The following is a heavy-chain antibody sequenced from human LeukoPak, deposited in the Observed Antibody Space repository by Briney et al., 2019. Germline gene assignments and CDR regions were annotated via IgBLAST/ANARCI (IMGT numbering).Heavy chain of an antibody. CDR2: SSNSGGTT. Sequence: PGGSLRLSCSPSGFPSSGYAMHWVRQAPGKGLKYVSVSSNSGGTTYDAHLMKGRFTFNKDYSKKTLYLQMSSLGVEYTAVYFCMRGDSFCPYGMDVWGQGTTVTVSS. V-gene: IGHV3-64D*09. J-gene: IGHJ6*02. D-gene: IGHD2-15*01. CDR3: MRGDSFCPYGMDV. CDR1: GFPSSGYA.